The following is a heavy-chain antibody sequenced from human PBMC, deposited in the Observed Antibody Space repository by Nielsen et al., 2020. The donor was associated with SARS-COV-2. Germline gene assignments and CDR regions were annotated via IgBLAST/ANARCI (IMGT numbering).Heavy chain of an antibody. V-gene: IGHV3-23*01. D-gene: IGHD5-24*01. Sequence: GGSLRLSCAASGFTFTSNAMAWVRQAPAKGLEWVSGIRGSGEKTYYADSVKGRFTISRDNAKNSLSLQMHSLRAEDTAVYYCAREGRKLPLDYWGQGTLVTVSS. CDR3: AREGRKLPLDY. J-gene: IGHJ4*02. CDR1: GFTFTSNA. CDR2: IRGSGEKT.